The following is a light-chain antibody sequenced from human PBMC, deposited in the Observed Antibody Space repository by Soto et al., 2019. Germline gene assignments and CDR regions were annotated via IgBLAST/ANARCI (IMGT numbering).Light chain of an antibody. Sequence: IQMTQSPSTLSASVGGRFTITCRASQSVGTWVAWYQQKPGKAPKLLIFGASNLESGVPSRFSGSGSGTEFTLTIATLQPDDFATYFCQHYHRNMWSFGPGTKVDI. V-gene: IGKV1-5*01. J-gene: IGKJ1*01. CDR3: QHYHRNMWS. CDR2: GAS. CDR1: QSVGTW.